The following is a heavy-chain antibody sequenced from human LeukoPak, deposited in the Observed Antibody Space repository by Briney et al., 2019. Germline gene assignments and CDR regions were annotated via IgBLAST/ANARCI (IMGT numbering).Heavy chain of an antibody. V-gene: IGHV3-7*01. CDR3: ARAGRGRPFDY. J-gene: IGHJ4*02. D-gene: IGHD5-12*01. Sequence: PGGSLRLSCAASGFTFSNYWMTWVRQAPGKGLEWVANIKQDGSEKYYVDSVKGRFTISRDNAKNSLYLQMNSLRAEDTAVYYCARAGRGRPFDYWGQGTLVTVSS. CDR2: IKQDGSEK. CDR1: GFTFSNYW.